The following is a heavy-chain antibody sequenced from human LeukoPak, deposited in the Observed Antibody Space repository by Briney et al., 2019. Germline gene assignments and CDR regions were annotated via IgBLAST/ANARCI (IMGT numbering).Heavy chain of an antibody. J-gene: IGHJ4*02. CDR2: IKQDGSEK. V-gene: IGHV3-7*01. Sequence: TGGSLRLSCAASGFTFSSYWMSWVRQAPGKGLEWVANIKQDGSEKYYVDSVKGRFTISRDNAKNSLYLQMNSLRAEDTAVYYCARARIAAAGAWGYWGQGTLVTVSS. CDR1: GFTFSSYW. D-gene: IGHD6-13*01. CDR3: ARARIAAAGAWGY.